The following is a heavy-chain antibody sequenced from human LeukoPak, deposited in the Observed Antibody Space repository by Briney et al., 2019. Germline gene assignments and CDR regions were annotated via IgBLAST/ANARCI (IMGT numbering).Heavy chain of an antibody. CDR2: ISSGSETI. D-gene: IGHD6-13*01. Sequence: GGSLRLSCEASGFSFSSHSMNWVRQAPGKGLEWVSYISSGSETIYYADSVKGRFTISRDNAKNSLFLQMNSLRAEDTAVYYCARDQGYSSSWGQGTLVTVSS. J-gene: IGHJ4*02. CDR1: GFSFSSHS. CDR3: ARDQGYSSS. V-gene: IGHV3-48*04.